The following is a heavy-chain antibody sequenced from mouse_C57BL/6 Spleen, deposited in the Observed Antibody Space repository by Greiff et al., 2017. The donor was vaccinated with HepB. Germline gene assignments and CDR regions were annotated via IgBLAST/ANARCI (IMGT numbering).Heavy chain of an antibody. D-gene: IGHD2-1*01. V-gene: IGHV5-4*01. CDR1: GFTFSSYA. Sequence: EVMLVESGGGLVKPGGSLKLSCAASGFTFSSYAMSWVRQTPEKRLEWVATISDGGSYTYYPDNVKGRFTISRDNAKNHLYLQMSHLKSEDTAMYYCARDPPYGNYEGDFDVWGTGTTVTVSS. CDR2: ISDGGSYT. CDR3: ARDPPYGNYEGDFDV. J-gene: IGHJ1*03.